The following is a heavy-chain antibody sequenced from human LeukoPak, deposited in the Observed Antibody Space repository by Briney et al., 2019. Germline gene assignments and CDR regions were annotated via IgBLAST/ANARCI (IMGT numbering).Heavy chain of an antibody. CDR3: ARDHAYRADY. Sequence: GGSLRLSCAASGFSFSNDWMCWVRQAPGKGLEWVANTNQDESKKYYVDSVKGRFTISRDNAKNSLYLQMSSLRAEDTAVYYCARDHAYRADYWGQGTLVTVSS. CDR2: TNQDESKK. J-gene: IGHJ4*02. V-gene: IGHV3-7*01. CDR1: GFSFSNDW. D-gene: IGHD2-2*01.